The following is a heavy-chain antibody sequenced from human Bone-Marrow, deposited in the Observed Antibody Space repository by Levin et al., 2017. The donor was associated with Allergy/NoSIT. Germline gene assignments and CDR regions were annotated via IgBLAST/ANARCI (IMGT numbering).Heavy chain of an antibody. Sequence: RASETLSLTCDVSGFSITSGYYWGWIRQPPGKGLEWIGSIYHSGSTYYNASLKSRVTISIHSSKNQFSLRLTSVTAADSAVYYCAREFVYGSGSYYGYWGQGILVTVSS. J-gene: IGHJ4*02. CDR2: IYHSGST. V-gene: IGHV4-38-2*02. D-gene: IGHD3-10*01. CDR3: AREFVYGSGSYYGY. CDR1: GFSITSGYY.